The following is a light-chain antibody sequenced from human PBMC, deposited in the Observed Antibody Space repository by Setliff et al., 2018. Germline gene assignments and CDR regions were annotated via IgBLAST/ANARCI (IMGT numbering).Light chain of an antibody. J-gene: IGLJ1*01. CDR3: SSYAASYNPYV. CDR2: EVT. CDR1: SRDIGAYDY. Sequence: QSALTQPPSASGSPGQSVTISCTGTSRDIGAYDYVSWYQQHPGKAPKLMIYEVTKRPSGVPDRFSGSKSGNTASLTVSGLQAEDEADYYCSSYAASYNPYVFGTGTKATVL. V-gene: IGLV2-8*01.